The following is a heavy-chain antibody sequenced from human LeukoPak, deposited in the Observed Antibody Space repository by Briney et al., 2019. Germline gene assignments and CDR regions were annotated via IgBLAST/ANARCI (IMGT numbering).Heavy chain of an antibody. J-gene: IGHJ4*02. CDR2: IYSGGST. CDR1: GFTASGNH. D-gene: IGHD1-1*01. Sequence: GGSLRLSCAASGFTASGNHMSWVRQAPGKGLEWVSVIYSGGSTDYADSVKGRFTISRDNLKNTLYLQMNSLRAEDTAVYYCARGPAGYNWGQGTLVTFSS. CDR3: ARGPAGYN. V-gene: IGHV3-53*01.